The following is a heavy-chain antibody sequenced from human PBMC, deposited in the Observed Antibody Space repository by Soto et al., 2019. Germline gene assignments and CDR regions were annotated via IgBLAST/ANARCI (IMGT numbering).Heavy chain of an antibody. J-gene: IGHJ6*02. CDR3: ARDKSTLTPYGMYV. CDR2: LYYSGRT. CDR1: GSSISSGDYS. D-gene: IGHD4-17*01. V-gene: IGHV4-30-4*01. Sequence: SETLSLTCTVFGSSISSGDYSGSWSRQPPGKGLEEIGYLYYSGRTYYNPSLHRRVTISVDSSKNQLSLKVSAVTAADTAVYYCARDKSTLTPYGMYVWGQGTTVTVSS.